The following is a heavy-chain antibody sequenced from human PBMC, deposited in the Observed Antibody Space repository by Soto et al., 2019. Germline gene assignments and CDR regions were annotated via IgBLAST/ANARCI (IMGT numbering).Heavy chain of an antibody. D-gene: IGHD2-2*01. CDR2: INPSGGST. Sequence: ASVKVSCKASGYTFTSYYMHWVRQAPGQGLEWMGIINPSGGSTSYAQKFQGRATMTRDTSTSTVYMKLSSLRSEDTAVYYCASLGRYCSSTSCPDYWGQGTLVTVSS. J-gene: IGHJ4*02. CDR1: GYTFTSYY. V-gene: IGHV1-46*01. CDR3: ASLGRYCSSTSCPDY.